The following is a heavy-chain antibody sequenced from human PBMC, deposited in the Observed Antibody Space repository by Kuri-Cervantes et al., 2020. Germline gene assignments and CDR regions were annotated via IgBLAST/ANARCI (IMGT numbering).Heavy chain of an antibody. CDR1: GFTFSDYY. Sequence: GGSLRLSCAASGFTFSDYYMSWIRQAPGKGLEWVGRIKSKTDGGTTDYAAPVKGRFIISRDDSKNTIYLQMNSLKTEDTALYYCTTFDLWGQGTLVTVSS. CDR3: TTFDL. J-gene: IGHJ4*02. V-gene: IGHV3-15*01. CDR2: IKSKTDGGTT.